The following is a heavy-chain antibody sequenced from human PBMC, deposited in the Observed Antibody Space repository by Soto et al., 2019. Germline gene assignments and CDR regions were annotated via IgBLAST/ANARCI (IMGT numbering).Heavy chain of an antibody. J-gene: IGHJ4*02. D-gene: IGHD1-20*01. V-gene: IGHV2-5*02. CDR3: AHRRGGYNWNDGNFDY. CDR2: IYWDDDR. CDR1: GFSLSTGGVG. Sequence: SGPTLVNPTQTLTLTCTFSGFSLSTGGVGVGWIRQPPGKALEYLALIYWDDDRRYSPSLKNRLAITKDTSKNEVVLIMTNMDPVDTATYYCAHRRGGYNWNDGNFDYWGQGTLVTVSS.